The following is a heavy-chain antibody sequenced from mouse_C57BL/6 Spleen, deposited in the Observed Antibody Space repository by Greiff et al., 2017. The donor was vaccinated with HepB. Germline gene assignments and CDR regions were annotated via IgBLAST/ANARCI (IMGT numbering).Heavy chain of an antibody. Sequence: EVKLVESGGGLVKPGGSLKLSCAASGFTFSSYTMSWVRQTPEKRLEWVATISGGGGNTYYPDSVKGRFTISRDNAKNTLYLPMSSLRSEDTALYYCARQEGYYPYAMDYWGQGTSVTVSS. CDR1: GFTFSSYT. J-gene: IGHJ4*01. CDR2: ISGGGGNT. CDR3: ARQEGYYPYAMDY. V-gene: IGHV5-9*01. D-gene: IGHD2-3*01.